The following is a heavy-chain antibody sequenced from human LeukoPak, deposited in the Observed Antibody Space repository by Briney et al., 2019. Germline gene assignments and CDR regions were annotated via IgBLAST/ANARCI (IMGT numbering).Heavy chain of an antibody. Sequence: PGGSLRLSCAASGFTFSSYGMHSVRQAPGKGLEWVAFIRYDGSNKYYADSVKGRFTISRDNSKNTLYLQMNSLRAEDTAVYYCAKELVSSSWYGDAFDIWGQGTMVTVSS. V-gene: IGHV3-30*02. CDR3: AKELVSSSWYGDAFDI. J-gene: IGHJ3*02. CDR2: IRYDGSNK. CDR1: GFTFSSYG. D-gene: IGHD6-13*01.